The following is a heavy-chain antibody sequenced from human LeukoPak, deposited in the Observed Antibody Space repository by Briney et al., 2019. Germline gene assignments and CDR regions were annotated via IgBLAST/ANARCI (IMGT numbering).Heavy chain of an antibody. D-gene: IGHD5-24*01. CDR1: GGSISSSSYY. CDR3: ARPPNGYNYPLAFDY. V-gene: IGHV4-39*01. Sequence: SETLSLTCTVSGGSISSSSYYWGWIRQPPGKGLEWIGSIYYSGSTYYNPSLKSRVTISVDTSKNQFSLKLRSVTAADTAVYYCARPPNGYNYPLAFDYWGQGTLVTVSS. J-gene: IGHJ4*02. CDR2: IYYSGST.